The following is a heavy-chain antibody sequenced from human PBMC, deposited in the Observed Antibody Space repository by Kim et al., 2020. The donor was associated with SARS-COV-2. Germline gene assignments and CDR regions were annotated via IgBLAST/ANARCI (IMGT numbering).Heavy chain of an antibody. CDR2: ISRSGTTK. V-gene: IGHV3-48*03. CDR3: AREVPQTPDAFDI. J-gene: IGHJ3*02. Sequence: GGSLRLSCAASGFTFSSYEMNWVLQAPGKGLEWVSYISRSGTTKYYADSVKGRFTISRDNAKNSLYLQMNSLRAEDTAVYYCAREVPQTPDAFDIWGQGTMVTVSS. CDR1: GFTFSSYE.